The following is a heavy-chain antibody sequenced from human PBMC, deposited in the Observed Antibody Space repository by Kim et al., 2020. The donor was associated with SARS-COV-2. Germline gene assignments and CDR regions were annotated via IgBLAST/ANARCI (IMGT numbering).Heavy chain of an antibody. D-gene: IGHD3-22*01. CDR3: AKEEARYYYDSSGYYYGY. J-gene: IGHJ4*02. CDR1: GFTFSSYG. CDR2: ISYDGSNK. V-gene: IGHV3-30*18. Sequence: GGSLRLSCAASGFTFSSYGMHWVRQAPGKGLEWVAVISYDGSNKYYADSVKGRFTISRDNSKNTLYLQMNSLRAEDTAVYYCAKEEARYYYDSSGYYYGYWGEGTLVTVSS.